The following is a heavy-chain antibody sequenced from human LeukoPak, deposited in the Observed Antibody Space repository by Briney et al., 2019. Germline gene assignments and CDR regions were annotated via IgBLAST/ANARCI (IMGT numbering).Heavy chain of an antibody. CDR2: IYPGDSDT. D-gene: IGHD2-8*01. Sequence: GESLKISCKASGYTFSNYWIGWVRQMPGKGLEWMGIIYPGDSDTRYSPSFQGQVTISADKSITTPYLQWTSLKASDTAMYYCAKIDGQVGFDFWGQGTLVTVSS. CDR1: GYTFSNYW. V-gene: IGHV5-51*01. J-gene: IGHJ4*02. CDR3: AKIDGQVGFDF.